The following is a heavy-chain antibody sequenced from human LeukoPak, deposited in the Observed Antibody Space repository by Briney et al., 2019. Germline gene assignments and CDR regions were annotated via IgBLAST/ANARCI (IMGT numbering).Heavy chain of an antibody. CDR3: ARNQLRDAFDI. V-gene: IGHV4-30-2*01. Sequence: PSETLSLTCAVSGGSISSGGYSWSWIRQPPGKGLEWIGYVYHSGSTYYNPSLKSRVTISVDRSKNQFSLKLSSVTAADTAVYYCARNQLRDAFDIWGQGTMVTVSS. J-gene: IGHJ3*02. D-gene: IGHD2-2*01. CDR1: GGSISSGGYS. CDR2: VYHSGST.